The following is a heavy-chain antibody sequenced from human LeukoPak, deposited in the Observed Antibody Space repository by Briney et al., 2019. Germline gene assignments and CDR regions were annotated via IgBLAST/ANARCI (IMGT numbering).Heavy chain of an antibody. Sequence: GGSLRLSCAASGFTFSSYSMNWVRQAPGKGLEWVSSISSSSSYIYYADSVKGRFTISRDNAKNSLYLQMNSLRAEDTAVYYCAVAPRWVRRVIRLCYFDYWGQGTLVTVSS. D-gene: IGHD3-10*01. CDR3: AVAPRWVRRVIRLCYFDY. J-gene: IGHJ4*02. V-gene: IGHV3-21*01. CDR2: ISSSSSYI. CDR1: GFTFSSYS.